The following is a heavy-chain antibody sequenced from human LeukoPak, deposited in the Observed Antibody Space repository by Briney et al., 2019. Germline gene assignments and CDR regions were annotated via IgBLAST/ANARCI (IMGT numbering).Heavy chain of an antibody. CDR1: GGSINNYY. Sequence: PSETLPLTCTVSGGSINNYYWSWIRQPPGKGLEWIGDIYHSGSTNYNPSLKSRVTISVDKSKNQFSLKLSSVTAADTAVYYCASGLGYCSSTSCYNWFDPWGQGTLVTVSS. J-gene: IGHJ5*02. CDR2: IYHSGST. CDR3: ASGLGYCSSTSCYNWFDP. D-gene: IGHD2-2*01. V-gene: IGHV4-59*12.